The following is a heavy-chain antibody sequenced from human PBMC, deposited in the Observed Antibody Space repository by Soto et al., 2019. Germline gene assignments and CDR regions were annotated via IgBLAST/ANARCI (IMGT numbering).Heavy chain of an antibody. Sequence: QVQLVQSGAEVKKPGASVKVSCKASGYTFTSYGISWVRQAPGQGLEWMGWISAYNGNTNYAQKRQGRVTMTTDTSTSTAYMELRSLRSDDTAVYYCARDRSMEIVATMGDYWGQGTLVTVSS. V-gene: IGHV1-18*01. J-gene: IGHJ4*02. D-gene: IGHD5-12*01. CDR2: ISAYNGNT. CDR3: ARDRSMEIVATMGDY. CDR1: GYTFTSYG.